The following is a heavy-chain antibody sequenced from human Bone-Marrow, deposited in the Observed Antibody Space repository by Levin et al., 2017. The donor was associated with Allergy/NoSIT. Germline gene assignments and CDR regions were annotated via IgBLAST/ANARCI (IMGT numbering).Heavy chain of an antibody. D-gene: IGHD3-22*01. CDR2: IGGSDGRT. CDR3: AKAGFEGSGNFLEVDC. V-gene: IGHV3-23*01. CDR1: GFTFSSYA. Sequence: GGSLRLSCAASGFTFSSYAMNWVRQAPGKGLEWVSGIGGSDGRTYYADSVKGRFTISRDNSKNAFYLQMNSLRVDDTAVYYCAKAGFEGSGNFLEVDCWCQGTLVTVSS. J-gene: IGHJ4*02.